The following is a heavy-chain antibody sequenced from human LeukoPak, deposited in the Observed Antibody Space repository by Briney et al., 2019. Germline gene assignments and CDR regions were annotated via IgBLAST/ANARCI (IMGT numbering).Heavy chain of an antibody. V-gene: IGHV4-61*02. CDR2: IYTSGST. CDR1: GGSISSSSYY. J-gene: IGHJ3*02. Sequence: SETLSLTCTVSGGSISSSSYYWSWIRQPAGKGLEWIGRIYTSGSTNYNPSLKSRVTMSVDTSKNQFSLKLSSVTAADTAVYYCARGEGSSEGDDAFDIWGQGTMVTVSS. CDR3: ARGEGSSEGDDAFDI. D-gene: IGHD2-2*01.